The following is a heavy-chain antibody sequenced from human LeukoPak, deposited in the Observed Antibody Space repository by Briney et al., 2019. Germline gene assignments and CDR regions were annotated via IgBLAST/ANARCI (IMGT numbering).Heavy chain of an antibody. V-gene: IGHV3-11*01. Sequence: GGSLRLSCAASGFTFSDYYMSWIRQAPGKGLEWISYISSSGSNMYYADSVKARFTISRDNAKKSLYLQVSSLRAEDTAVYYCAREYAVVSSELDYWGQGTLVTVSS. CDR2: ISSSGSNM. D-gene: IGHD3-22*01. CDR1: GFTFSDYY. CDR3: AREYAVVSSELDY. J-gene: IGHJ4*02.